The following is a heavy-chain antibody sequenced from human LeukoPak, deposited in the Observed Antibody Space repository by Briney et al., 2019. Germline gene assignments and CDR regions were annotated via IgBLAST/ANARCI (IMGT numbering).Heavy chain of an antibody. CDR3: ARVLAEMAAVWRDDVFDI. J-gene: IGHJ3*02. CDR1: GASITSYY. CDR2: IYASGST. D-gene: IGHD5-24*01. Sequence: NPSETLSLTCTVSGASITSYYWSWIRQPAGKGLEWIGRIYASGSTTYNPSLKSRVTISVDTSKNQFALRVNSVTAADTAVYYCARVLAEMAAVWRDDVFDIWGQGTMVTVSS. V-gene: IGHV4-4*07.